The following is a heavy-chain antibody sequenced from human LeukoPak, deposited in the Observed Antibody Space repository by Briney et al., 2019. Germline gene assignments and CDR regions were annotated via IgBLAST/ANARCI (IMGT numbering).Heavy chain of an antibody. J-gene: IGHJ4*02. CDR3: VKVSGGSCYLPLDY. CDR2: ISTNADNT. Sequence: GGSLRLSCSASGFTFSSYAMYWVRQAPGKGLEYVSAISTNADNTYYADSVKGRFTISRDNSRNTLYLQMSSLRPEDTALYYCVKVSGGSCYLPLDYWGQGTLVTVSS. CDR1: GFTFSSYA. V-gene: IGHV3-64D*09. D-gene: IGHD2-15*01.